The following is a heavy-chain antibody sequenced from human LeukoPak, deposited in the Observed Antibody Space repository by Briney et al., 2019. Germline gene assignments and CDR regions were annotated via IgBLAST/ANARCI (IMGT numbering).Heavy chain of an antibody. Sequence: GGSLRLSCAASGFTFSSYAMSWVRQAPGKGLEWVSAISGSGGSTYYADSMKGRFTISRDNSKNTLYLQMNSLRAEDTAVYYCAKGSLWFGERSPGYFDYWGQGTLVTVSS. D-gene: IGHD3-10*01. CDR2: ISGSGGST. CDR1: GFTFSSYA. J-gene: IGHJ4*02. V-gene: IGHV3-23*01. CDR3: AKGSLWFGERSPGYFDY.